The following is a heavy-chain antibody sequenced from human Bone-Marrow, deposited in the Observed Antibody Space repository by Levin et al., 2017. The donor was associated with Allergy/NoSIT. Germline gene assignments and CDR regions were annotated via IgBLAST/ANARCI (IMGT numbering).Heavy chain of an antibody. D-gene: IGHD3-22*01. CDR1: GFTFSRYG. CDR3: GKDYDSSGYYITADY. CDR2: ISYDGSSQ. J-gene: IGHJ4*02. V-gene: IGHV3-30*18. Sequence: GESLKISCAASGFTFSRYGMHWVRQAPGKGLEWVAVISYDGSSQSYIDSVKGRFTISRDNSKNTLYLQMNSLRAEDTAVYFCGKDYDSSGYYITADYWGQGTLVTATS.